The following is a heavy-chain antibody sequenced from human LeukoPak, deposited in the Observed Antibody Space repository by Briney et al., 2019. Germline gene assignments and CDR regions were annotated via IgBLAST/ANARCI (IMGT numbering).Heavy chain of an antibody. D-gene: IGHD3-10*01. CDR1: GFSFNAFS. J-gene: IGHJ4*02. CDR2: ISSSSSYI. V-gene: IGHV3-21*01. Sequence: GGSLRLSCAASGFSFNAFSMNWVRQAPEKGLEWVSSISSSSSYIYYADSVKGRFTISRDNAKNSLYLQMNSLRAEDTAVYYCARARNYYGSGSYVYWGQGTLVTVSS. CDR3: ARARNYYGSGSYVY.